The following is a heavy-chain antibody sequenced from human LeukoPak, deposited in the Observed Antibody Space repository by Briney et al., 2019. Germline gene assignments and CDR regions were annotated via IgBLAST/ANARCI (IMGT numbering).Heavy chain of an antibody. CDR3: GRGDYGGKHFDY. Sequence: PGESLKISCKGSGYTFSNYCIAWVRQTPGKGLELMGIIHPRDSDTRYSPSLQGQVTISADKSNRTAYLQRSSLKASDAAIYSCGRGDYGGKHFDYWG. V-gene: IGHV5-51*01. D-gene: IGHD4-23*01. CDR1: GYTFSNYC. J-gene: IGHJ4*01. CDR2: IHPRDSDT.